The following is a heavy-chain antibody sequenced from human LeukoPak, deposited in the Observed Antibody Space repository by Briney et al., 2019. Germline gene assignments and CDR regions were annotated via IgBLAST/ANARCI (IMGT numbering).Heavy chain of an antibody. CDR1: GFTFTSSA. Sequence: GASVKVSCKASGFTFTSSAMQWVRQARGQRLEWIGWIVVGSGNTGYAQKFQGRVTITRNTSISTAYMELNSLRSEDTAVYYCARGSGSSDYYYYYYYMDVWGKGTTVTVSS. CDR3: ARGSGSSDYYYYYYYMDV. D-gene: IGHD4-17*01. CDR2: IVVGSGNT. V-gene: IGHV1-58*02. J-gene: IGHJ6*03.